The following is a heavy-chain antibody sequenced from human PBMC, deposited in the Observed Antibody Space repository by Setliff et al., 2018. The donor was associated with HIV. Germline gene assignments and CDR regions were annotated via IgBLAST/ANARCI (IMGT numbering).Heavy chain of an antibody. V-gene: IGHV1-3*01. CDR3: ARAADYDFWSGYSSGWFDP. D-gene: IGHD3-3*01. J-gene: IGHJ5*02. CDR1: GYTFTAYA. Sequence: ASVKVSCKASGYTFTAYAMHWVRQAPGQRLEWMGWINAGNGNTKYSQRFQGRVTITRDTSASTAYMELSSLRSEDTAVYYCARAADYDFWSGYSSGWFDPWGQGTQVTVSS. CDR2: INAGNGNT.